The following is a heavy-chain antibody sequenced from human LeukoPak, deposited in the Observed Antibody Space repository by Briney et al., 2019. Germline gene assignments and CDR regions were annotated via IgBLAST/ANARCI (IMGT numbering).Heavy chain of an antibody. CDR1: GFTFSSYG. CDR3: AKSVPRYSGYGPEYFDY. Sequence: GGFLRLSCAASGFTFSSYGMHWVRQAPGKGLEWVAFIRYDGSNKYYADSVKGRFTISRDNSKNTLCLQMNSLRAEDTAVYYCAKSVPRYSGYGPEYFDYWGQGTLVTVSS. CDR2: IRYDGSNK. J-gene: IGHJ4*02. V-gene: IGHV3-30*02. D-gene: IGHD5-12*01.